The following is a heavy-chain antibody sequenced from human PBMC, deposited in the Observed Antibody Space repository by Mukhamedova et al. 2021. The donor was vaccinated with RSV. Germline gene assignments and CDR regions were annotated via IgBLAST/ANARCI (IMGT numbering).Heavy chain of an antibody. Sequence: SSYAMHWVGQAPGKGLEWVAVISYDGSNKYYADSVKGRFTISRDNSKNTLYLQMNSLRAEDTAVYYCASPIAVAAYYYYYGMDV. CDR1: SSYA. J-gene: IGHJ6*01. D-gene: IGHD6-19*01. CDR2: ISYDGSNK. V-gene: IGHV3-30*04. CDR3: ASPIAVAAYYYYYGMDV.